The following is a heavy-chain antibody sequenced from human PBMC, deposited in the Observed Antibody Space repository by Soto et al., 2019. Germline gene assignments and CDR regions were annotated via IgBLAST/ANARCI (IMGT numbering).Heavy chain of an antibody. V-gene: IGHV3-21*01. D-gene: IGHD2-2*01. J-gene: IGHJ5*02. CDR2: ISSSSSYI. CDR3: ARGGYCSSTSCYELSWFDP. Sequence: ESGGGLVKPGGSLRLSCAASGFTFSSYSMNWVRQAPGKGLEWVSSISSSSSYIYYADSVKGRFTISRDNAKNSLYLQMNSLRAEDTAVYYCARGGYCSSTSCYELSWFDPWGQGTLVTVSS. CDR1: GFTFSSYS.